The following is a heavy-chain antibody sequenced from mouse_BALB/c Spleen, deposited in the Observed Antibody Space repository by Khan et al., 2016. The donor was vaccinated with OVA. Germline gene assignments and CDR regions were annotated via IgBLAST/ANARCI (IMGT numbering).Heavy chain of an antibody. Sequence: VQLQQSGPELVKPGASVKMSCKASGYTFTSYVMHGVKQKPGQGLEWIGYIYPFNDDTKYNENFKGKATLTSDKSYSTAYMELSILTSEDSAVYSCARNFRYDVYFDYWGQGTTLTVSS. J-gene: IGHJ2*01. CDR3: ARNFRYDVYFDY. D-gene: IGHD2-14*01. CDR2: IYPFNDDT. CDR1: GYTFTSYV. V-gene: IGHV1S136*01.